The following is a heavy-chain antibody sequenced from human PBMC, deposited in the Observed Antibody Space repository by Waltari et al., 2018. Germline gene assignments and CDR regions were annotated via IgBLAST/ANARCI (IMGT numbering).Heavy chain of an antibody. J-gene: IGHJ5*01. V-gene: IGHV1-18*01. CDR1: GYNFIIYG. CDR3: ARLPGYSSGWYDS. Sequence: QVQLVQSGPEVKKPGASVKVSRKASGYNFIIYGIDWVRQAPGQGLEWMGWGSPSNGNTNHPRQFQARVTMTTDTPTTTAYMELTSLGPDDTAVYFCARLPGYSSGWYDSWGQGTLVTVSS. CDR2: GSPSNGNT. D-gene: IGHD6-19*01.